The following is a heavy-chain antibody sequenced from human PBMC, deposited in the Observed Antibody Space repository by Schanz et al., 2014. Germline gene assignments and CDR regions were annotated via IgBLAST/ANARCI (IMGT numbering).Heavy chain of an antibody. D-gene: IGHD3-22*01. V-gene: IGHV4-59*08. CDR1: GGSIRNYY. CDR3: ARLNYDSSGYPYYYGMDV. Sequence: QVPLQESGPGLVKPSETLSLTCSVSGGSIRNYYWNWIRQPPGKGVEWIGYIHYSGSTNYNPSLESRVARSVTTPKNQSPRRLGSVTAADTAVYYCARLNYDSSGYPYYYGMDVWGQGTTVTVSS. J-gene: IGHJ6*02. CDR2: IHYSGST.